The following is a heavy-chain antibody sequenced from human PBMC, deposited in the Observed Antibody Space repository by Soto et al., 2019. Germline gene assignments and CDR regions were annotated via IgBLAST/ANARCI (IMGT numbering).Heavy chain of an antibody. D-gene: IGHD2-21*02. J-gene: IGHJ2*01. CDR3: AKDYTYCGGYCLPYYFDL. CDR2: ISGSGGST. Sequence: EVQLLESGGGLVQPGGSLRLSCAASGFTFSSYAMSWVRQAPGKGLEWVSAISGSGGSTYYADSVKGRFTISRDNSKNTLYLQMNSLGAEDTAVYYCAKDYTYCGGYCLPYYFDLWGRGTLVTVSS. V-gene: IGHV3-23*01. CDR1: GFTFSSYA.